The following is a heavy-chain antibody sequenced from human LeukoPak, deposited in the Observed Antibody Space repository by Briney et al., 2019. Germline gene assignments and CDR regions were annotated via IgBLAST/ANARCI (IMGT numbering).Heavy chain of an antibody. J-gene: IGHJ4*02. Sequence: PSETLSLTCTVSGGSISNYYWNWIRQPPGKGLEWIGYIYYSGSTNYNPSLKSRVTISVDTSKNQFSLKLSSVTAADTAVYYCARGRDGYSYYFDYWGQGTLVTVSS. V-gene: IGHV4-59*12. CDR2: IYYSGST. D-gene: IGHD5-24*01. CDR1: GGSISNYY. CDR3: ARGRDGYSYYFDY.